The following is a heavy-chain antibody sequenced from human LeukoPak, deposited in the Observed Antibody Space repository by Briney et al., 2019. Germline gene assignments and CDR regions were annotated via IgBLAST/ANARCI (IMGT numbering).Heavy chain of an antibody. D-gene: IGHD3-9*01. CDR1: GYSITNGYY. CDR3: ARGGVRYFDWLLPYFDY. CDR2: INHIGST. J-gene: IGHJ4*02. Sequence: SSETLSLTCAVSGYSITNGYYWGWIRQPPGKGREWIGSINHIGSTSYNPTLKSRVTISVDTSKTKFSLKVTSVTAADTAVYHCARGGVRYFDWLLPYFDYWGQGTLVTVSS. V-gene: IGHV4-38-2*01.